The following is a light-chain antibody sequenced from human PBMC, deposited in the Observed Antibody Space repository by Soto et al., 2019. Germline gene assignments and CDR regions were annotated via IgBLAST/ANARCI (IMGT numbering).Light chain of an antibody. CDR1: SSDVGGFDW. V-gene: IGLV2-8*01. Sequence: QSVLTQPPSASGSTGQSVTISCTGSSSDVGGFDWVSWYQQHPGKVPKLMIYGVTKRPSGVPDRFSGSKSGNTASLTVSGLQAEDEADYYCCSYAGTRAVFGTGTKVTVL. CDR2: GVT. CDR3: CSYAGTRAV. J-gene: IGLJ1*01.